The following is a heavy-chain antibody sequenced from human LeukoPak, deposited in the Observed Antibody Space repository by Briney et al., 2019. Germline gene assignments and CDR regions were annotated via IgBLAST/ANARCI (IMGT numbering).Heavy chain of an antibody. CDR3: ARDRHSYGFTLAA. V-gene: IGHV3-30*03. CDR1: GFTFRGYG. Sequence: PGQSLRLSCEASGFTFRGYGMHWVRQSPGKGLEWVAVISYDGNAKAFADSVMGRFIISRDNPKNTLFLQMNSLRPEDTGLYYCARDRHSYGFTLAAWGQGTPVIVSS. CDR2: ISYDGNAK. D-gene: IGHD5-18*01. J-gene: IGHJ5*02.